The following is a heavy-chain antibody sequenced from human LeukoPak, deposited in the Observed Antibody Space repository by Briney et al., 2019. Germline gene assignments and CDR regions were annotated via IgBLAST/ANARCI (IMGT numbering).Heavy chain of an antibody. CDR3: ARGTSRVIQDELFGY. CDR1: GFTFSSYA. D-gene: IGHD3-22*01. V-gene: IGHV3-30*04. Sequence: GGSLRLSCAAFGFTFSSYAMHWVRQAPGKGLEWVAVISYDGSNKYYADSVKGRFTISTDNSKNTLYLQMNSLRAEDTAVYYCARGTSRVIQDELFGYWGQGTLVTVSS. J-gene: IGHJ4*02. CDR2: ISYDGSNK.